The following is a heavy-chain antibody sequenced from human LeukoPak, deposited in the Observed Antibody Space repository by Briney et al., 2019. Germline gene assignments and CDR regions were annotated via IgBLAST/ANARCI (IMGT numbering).Heavy chain of an antibody. CDR2: FAPEDGET. Sequence: ASVKVSCKVSGYTLTELSMHWVRQAPGKGLEWMGGFAPEDGETIYAQKFQGRVTMTEDTSTDTAYMELSSLRSEDTAVYYCATAAGKWLPGNWFDPGAREPWSPSPQ. J-gene: IGHJ5*02. CDR3: ATAAGKWLPGNWFDP. CDR1: GYTLTELS. D-gene: IGHD3-22*01. V-gene: IGHV1-24*01.